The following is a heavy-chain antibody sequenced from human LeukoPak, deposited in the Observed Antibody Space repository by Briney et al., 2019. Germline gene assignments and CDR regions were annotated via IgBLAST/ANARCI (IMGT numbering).Heavy chain of an antibody. J-gene: IGHJ4*02. V-gene: IGHV4-59*01. Sequence: PSETLSLTCTVSGGSISSYYWSWLRQPPGKGLEWIGYIYYSGSTNYNPSLKSRVTISVDTSKNQFSLKLSSVTAADTAVYYCARFYCNGGSCYSDYWGQGILVTVSS. CDR2: IYYSGST. CDR3: ARFYCNGGSCYSDY. D-gene: IGHD2-15*01. CDR1: GGSISSYY.